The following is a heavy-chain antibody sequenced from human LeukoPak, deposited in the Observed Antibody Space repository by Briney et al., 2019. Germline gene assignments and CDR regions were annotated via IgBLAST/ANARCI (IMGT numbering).Heavy chain of an antibody. Sequence: ASVKVSCKASGGTFSSYAISWVRQAPGQGLEWMGGIIPIFGTANYAQKFQGRVTITADESTSTAYMELSSLRSEDTAVYYCARDLGCSGGSCYSPSFWFDLWGQGTLVTVSS. CDR1: GGTFSSYA. D-gene: IGHD2-15*01. CDR2: IIPIFGTA. CDR3: ARDLGCSGGSCYSPSFWFDL. J-gene: IGHJ5*02. V-gene: IGHV1-69*01.